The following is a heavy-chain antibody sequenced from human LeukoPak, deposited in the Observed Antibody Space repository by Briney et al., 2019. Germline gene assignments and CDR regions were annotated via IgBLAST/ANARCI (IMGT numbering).Heavy chain of an antibody. V-gene: IGHV3-7*03. CDR1: GFPFSSYS. CDR2: IKPDGTTR. J-gene: IGHJ4*02. Sequence: GGSLRLSCAASGFPFSSYSMTWVRQAPGKGLEWVANIKPDGTTRFYVDSVKGRFTISRGNVLNSLYLQMNSLRAEDTAIYYCARSIPYGTTWYGRSDYWGQGTLVTVSS. D-gene: IGHD6-13*01. CDR3: ARSIPYGTTWYGRSDY.